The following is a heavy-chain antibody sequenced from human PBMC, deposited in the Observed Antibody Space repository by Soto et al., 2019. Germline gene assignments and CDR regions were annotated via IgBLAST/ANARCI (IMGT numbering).Heavy chain of an antibody. V-gene: IGHV1-69*06. CDR2: IIPIFGTA. CDR3: ARGVAVAAPSFDY. D-gene: IGHD6-19*01. CDR1: GCTFSSYA. Sequence: SVKVSCKAPGCTFSSYAISWVRQAPGQGLEWMGGIIPIFGTANYAQKFQGRVTITADKSTSTAYMELSSLRSEDTAVYYCARGVAVAAPSFDYWGQGTLVTVSS. J-gene: IGHJ4*02.